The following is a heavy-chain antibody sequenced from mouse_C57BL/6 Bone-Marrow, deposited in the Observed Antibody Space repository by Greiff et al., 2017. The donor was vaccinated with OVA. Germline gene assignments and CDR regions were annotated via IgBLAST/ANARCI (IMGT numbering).Heavy chain of an antibody. Sequence: VQLQQPGAELVMPGASVKLSCKASGYTFTSYWMHWVKQRPGQGLEWIGEIDPSDSYTNYNQKFKGKSTLTVDKSSSTAYMQLSSLTSEDSAVYYCSRERAAQATFFAYWGRGTLVTVSA. J-gene: IGHJ3*01. V-gene: IGHV1-69*01. CDR2: IDPSDSYT. CDR1: GYTFTSYW. D-gene: IGHD3-2*02. CDR3: SRERAAQATFFAY.